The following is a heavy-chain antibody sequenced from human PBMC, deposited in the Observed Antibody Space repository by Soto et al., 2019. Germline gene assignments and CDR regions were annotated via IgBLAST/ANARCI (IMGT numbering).Heavy chain of an antibody. J-gene: IGHJ4*02. CDR2: IYYSGST. CDR3: ARLRWEGSGYYFDY. CDR1: GGSISSGDYY. Sequence: TLSLTCTVSGGSISSGDYYWSWIRQPPGKGLEWIGYIYYSGSTYYNPSLKSRVTISVDTSKNQFSLKLSSVTAADTAVYYCARLRWEGSGYYFDYWGQGTLVTVSS. V-gene: IGHV4-30-4*01. D-gene: IGHD3-16*01.